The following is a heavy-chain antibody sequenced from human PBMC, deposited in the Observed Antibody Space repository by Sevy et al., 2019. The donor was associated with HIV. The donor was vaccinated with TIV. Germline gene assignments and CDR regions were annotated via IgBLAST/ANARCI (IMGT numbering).Heavy chain of an antibody. J-gene: IGHJ4*02. D-gene: IGHD3-22*01. Sequence: TLSLTCAISGGSISGHYWGWIRQPPGKGLEWIAYIYDSGSSNYNPSLSGRVTISVDTSKNQFSLRLSSVTAADTAVYYCARGGALTYYDTTGFQNYFDSWGPGTLVTVSS. CDR2: IYDSGSS. CDR1: GGSISGHY. V-gene: IGHV4-59*11. CDR3: ARGGALTYYDTTGFQNYFDS.